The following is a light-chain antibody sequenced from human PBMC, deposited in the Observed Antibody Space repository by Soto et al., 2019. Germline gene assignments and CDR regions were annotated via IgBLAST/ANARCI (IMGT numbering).Light chain of an antibody. CDR3: QSYDSRRRVSV. V-gene: IGLV1-40*01. J-gene: IGLJ2*01. CDR1: SSNIGAGYD. CDR2: GNS. Sequence: QSVLTQPPSVSGAPGQRVTISCTGSSSNIGAGYDVHWYQQLPGTAPKLLISGNSNRPSGVPDRFAGSKSGTSASLAITGLQVEDQADYYRQSYDSRRRVSVFGRGTQLTVL.